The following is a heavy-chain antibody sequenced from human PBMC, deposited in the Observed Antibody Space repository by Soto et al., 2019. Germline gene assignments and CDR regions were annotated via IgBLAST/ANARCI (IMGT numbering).Heavy chain of an antibody. J-gene: IGHJ6*02. CDR3: ASEAIAAAAVYGMDV. CDR1: GYTFTSYA. D-gene: IGHD6-13*01. Sequence: QVQLVQSGAEEKKPGASVKVSCKASGYTFTSYAMHCVRQAPGQRLEWMGWINAGNGNTKYSQKFQGRVTITRDTSASTAYMELRSLRSEDTAVYYCASEAIAAAAVYGMDVWGQGTTVTVSS. V-gene: IGHV1-3*05. CDR2: INAGNGNT.